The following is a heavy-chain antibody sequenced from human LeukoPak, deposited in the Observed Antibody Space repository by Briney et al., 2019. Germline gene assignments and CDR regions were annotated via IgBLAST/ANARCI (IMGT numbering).Heavy chain of an antibody. D-gene: IGHD5/OR15-5a*01. V-gene: IGHV4-59*13. CDR1: GGSIGSFY. CDR3: ARDKGLPQAFDI. CDR2: ISYSGTT. J-gene: IGHJ3*02. Sequence: SETLSLTCTVSGGSIGSFYWSWIRQPPGKGLEYIGYISYSGTTSYNPSLKSRVTISVDTSKNQFSLKLTSVTAADTAVYYCARDKGLPQAFDIWGQGTMVTVSS.